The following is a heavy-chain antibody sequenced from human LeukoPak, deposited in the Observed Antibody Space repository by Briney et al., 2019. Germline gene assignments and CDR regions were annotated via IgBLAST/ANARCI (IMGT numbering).Heavy chain of an antibody. V-gene: IGHV3-7*04. CDR1: GFTFSYYC. CDR2: INQDGSEK. CDR3: ARDLSQFCSGTYDY. J-gene: IGHJ4*02. D-gene: IGHD3-10*02. Sequence: GGSLRLSCTASGFTFSYYCMTWVRQAPGKGLESVANINQDGSEKSSVDSVKGRFTISRDNAKKSLYLQMNSLRAEDAAVYYCARDLSQFCSGTYDYWGEGTLVTV.